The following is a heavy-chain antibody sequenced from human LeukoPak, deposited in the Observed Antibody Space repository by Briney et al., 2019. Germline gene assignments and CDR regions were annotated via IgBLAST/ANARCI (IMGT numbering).Heavy chain of an antibody. V-gene: IGHV3-9*01. CDR3: AKDIRSGYYGSGSLDY. Sequence: GGSLRLSCAASGFTFDDYDMHWVRQAPGKGLEWVSGISWSSGSIAYADSVKGRFTISRDNAKNSLYLQMNSLRAEDTALYYCAKDIRSGYYGSGSLDYWGQGTLVTVSS. J-gene: IGHJ4*02. CDR2: ISWSSGSI. CDR1: GFTFDDYD. D-gene: IGHD3-10*01.